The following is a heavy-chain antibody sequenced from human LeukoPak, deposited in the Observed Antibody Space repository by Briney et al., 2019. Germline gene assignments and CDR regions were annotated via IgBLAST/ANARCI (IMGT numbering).Heavy chain of an antibody. Sequence: ASVKVSCKASGYTYTNYGISWVRQAPGQGLEWMGWISAYNGNTNYAQKLQGRLTMTTDTSTNPAYMEMRSLRADDTAVYYCARDRRYCCGSRGYYGVFDIWGEETMVTVSS. CDR2: ISAYNGNT. D-gene: IGHD2-15*01. J-gene: IGHJ3*02. V-gene: IGHV1-18*01. CDR1: GYTYTNYG. CDR3: ARDRRYCCGSRGYYGVFDI.